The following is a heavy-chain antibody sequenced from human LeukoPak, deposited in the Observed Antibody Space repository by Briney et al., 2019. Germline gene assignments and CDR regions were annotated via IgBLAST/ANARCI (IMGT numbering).Heavy chain of an antibody. CDR3: ARGDGGSYYGDWFDP. V-gene: IGHV3-30-3*01. CDR1: GFTFSSYA. CDR2: ISYDGSNK. J-gene: IGHJ5*02. D-gene: IGHD1-26*01. Sequence: PGRSLRLSCAASGFTFSSYAMHWVRQAPGKGLEWVAVISYDGSNKYYADSVKGRFTISRDNSKNTLYLQMNSLRSEDTAVYYCARGDGGSYYGDWFDPWGQGTLVTVSS.